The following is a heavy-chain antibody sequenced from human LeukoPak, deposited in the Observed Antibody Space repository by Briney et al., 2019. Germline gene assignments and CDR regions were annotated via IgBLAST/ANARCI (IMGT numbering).Heavy chain of an antibody. V-gene: IGHV3-7*01. CDR3: ATTYNYYMDV. CDR1: GFTFSGYW. CDR2: IKQDGSEK. Sequence: PGGSLRLSCAASGFTFSGYWMSWVRQAPGKGLEWVANIKQDGSEKYYMDSVKGRFTISRDNAKNSLYLQMNSLRAEDTAVYYCATTYNYYMDVWGKGTTVTVSS. J-gene: IGHJ6*03.